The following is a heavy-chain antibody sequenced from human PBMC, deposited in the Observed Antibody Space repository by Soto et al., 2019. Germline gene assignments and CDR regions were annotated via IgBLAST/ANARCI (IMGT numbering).Heavy chain of an antibody. Sequence: GALRLSCAASGFTFSSYAMGWVRQAPGEGLESVSAISGSGGSTYYADSVKGRFTISRDNSKNTLYLQMNSLRAEDTAVYYCASALGDYYDSSGYFLDYWGQGTLVTVS. CDR1: GFTFSSYA. CDR2: ISGSGGST. J-gene: IGHJ4*02. D-gene: IGHD3-22*01. V-gene: IGHV3-23*01. CDR3: ASALGDYYDSSGYFLDY.